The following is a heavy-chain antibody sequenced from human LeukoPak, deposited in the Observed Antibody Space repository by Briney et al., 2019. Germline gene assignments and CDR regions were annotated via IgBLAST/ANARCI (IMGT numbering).Heavy chain of an antibody. D-gene: IGHD2-15*01. CDR1: GGSISSGGYY. Sequence: SETLSLTCTVSGGSISSGGYYWSWIRQHPGKGLEWIGYIYYSGSTYYNPSLKSRVTISVDTSKNQLSLKLSSVTAADTAVYYCARDADRSGYFDYWGQGTLVTVSS. J-gene: IGHJ4*02. CDR3: ARDADRSGYFDY. CDR2: IYYSGST. V-gene: IGHV4-31*03.